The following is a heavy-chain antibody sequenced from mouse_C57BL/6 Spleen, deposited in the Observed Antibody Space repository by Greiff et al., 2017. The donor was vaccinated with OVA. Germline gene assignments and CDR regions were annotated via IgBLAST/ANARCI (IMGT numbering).Heavy chain of an antibody. V-gene: IGHV5-9*01. CDR3: ARPGTGGYYFDY. CDR1: GFTFSSYS. Sequence: EVKLVESGGGLVKPGGSLKLSCAASGFTFSSYSMSWVRQTPEKRLEWVATISGGGGNPYYPDSVKGRFTISRDNANNTLYLQMSSLRSEDTALYYCARPGTGGYYFDYWGQGTTLTVSS. J-gene: IGHJ2*01. D-gene: IGHD3-3*01. CDR2: ISGGGGNP.